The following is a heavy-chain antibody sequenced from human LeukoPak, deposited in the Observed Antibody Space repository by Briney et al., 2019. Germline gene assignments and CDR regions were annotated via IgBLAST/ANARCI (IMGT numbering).Heavy chain of an antibody. D-gene: IGHD1-26*01. V-gene: IGHV4-39*01. CDR1: GGSVSSSTYY. J-gene: IGHJ5*02. Sequence: SETLSLTCAVSGGSVSSSTYYWGWIRQPPGKGLEWIGTTYYRGSTYYNPSLKSRVIIFVDTSKNQFSLKLSSVTAADTAVYYAIVGAPYWFDPWGQGTLVTVSA. CDR2: TYYRGST. CDR3: IVGAPYWFDP.